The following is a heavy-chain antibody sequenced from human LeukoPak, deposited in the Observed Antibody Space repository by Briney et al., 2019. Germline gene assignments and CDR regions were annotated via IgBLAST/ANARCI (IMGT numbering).Heavy chain of an antibody. Sequence: GGSLRLSCAASGFTFSSYGMHWVRQAPGKGLEWVAVISYGGSNKYYADSVKGRFTISRDNSKNTLYLQMNGLRAEDTAVYYCARVESSGYYYYYWGQGTLVTVSS. J-gene: IGHJ4*02. CDR2: ISYGGSNK. V-gene: IGHV3-30*03. CDR3: ARVESSGYYYYY. D-gene: IGHD3-22*01. CDR1: GFTFSSYG.